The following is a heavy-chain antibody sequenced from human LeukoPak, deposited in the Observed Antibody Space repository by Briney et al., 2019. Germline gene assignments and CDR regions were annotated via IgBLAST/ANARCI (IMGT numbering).Heavy chain of an antibody. CDR2: ISYDGSNK. Sequence: GGSLRLSCAASGFTFSSYAMHWVRQAPGKGLEWVAVISYDGSNKYYADSVKGRFTISRDNSKNTLYLQMSSLRAEDTAMYYCARGGAVAGNNYFDYWGQGTLVTVSS. D-gene: IGHD6-19*01. CDR3: ARGGAVAGNNYFDY. V-gene: IGHV3-30-3*01. CDR1: GFTFSSYA. J-gene: IGHJ4*02.